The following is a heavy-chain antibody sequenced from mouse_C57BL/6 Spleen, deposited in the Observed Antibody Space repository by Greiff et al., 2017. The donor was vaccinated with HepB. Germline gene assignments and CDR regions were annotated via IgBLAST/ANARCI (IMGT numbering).Heavy chain of an antibody. CDR3: IYDGYLGDFDC. J-gene: IGHJ2*01. V-gene: IGHV1-26*01. CDR1: GYTFTDYY. CDR2: INPNNGGT. D-gene: IGHD2-3*01. Sequence: VQLQQSGPELVKPGASVKISCKASGYTFTDYYMNWVKQSHGKSLEWIGDINPNNGGTSYNQKFKGKATLTVDKSSSTAYMELRSLTSEDSAVYYCIYDGYLGDFDCWGQGTTLTVSS.